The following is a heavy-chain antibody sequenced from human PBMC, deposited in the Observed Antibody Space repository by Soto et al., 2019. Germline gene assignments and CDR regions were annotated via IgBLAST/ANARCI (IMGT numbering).Heavy chain of an antibody. D-gene: IGHD2-15*01. J-gene: IGHJ4*02. CDR3: TKGYCSGGSCYTSGDFFDY. V-gene: IGHV3-30*18. Sequence: QVQLVESGGGVVQPGRSLRLSCAASGFTFSSYGMHWVRQAPGKGLEWVAVISYDGSNKYYADSVKGRFTISRDNSKNTLYLQMNSLRAEDTAVYYCTKGYCSGGSCYTSGDFFDYWGQGTLVTVSS. CDR1: GFTFSSYG. CDR2: ISYDGSNK.